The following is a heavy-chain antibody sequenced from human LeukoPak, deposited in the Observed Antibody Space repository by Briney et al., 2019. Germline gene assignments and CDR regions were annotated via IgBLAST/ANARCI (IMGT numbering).Heavy chain of an antibody. V-gene: IGHV3-48*04. D-gene: IGHD2-2*02. Sequence: GGSLRLSCVASTFTFSSYSMNWVRQAPGKGLEWVSFISSSGDTIYYADSVKGRFTISRDNAKNSVYLQMNSLRSEDTAFYHCARDRCSSTSCYNTPNWFDPWGQGTLVTVSS. CDR1: TFTFSSYS. CDR2: ISSSGDTI. J-gene: IGHJ5*02. CDR3: ARDRCSSTSCYNTPNWFDP.